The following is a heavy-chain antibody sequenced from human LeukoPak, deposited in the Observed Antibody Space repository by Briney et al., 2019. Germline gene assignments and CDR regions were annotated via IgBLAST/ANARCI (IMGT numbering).Heavy chain of an antibody. V-gene: IGHV4-59*01. D-gene: IGHD5-18*01. CDR2: IYYSGST. Sequence: SETLSLTCTVSGGSISSYYWGWIRQPPGKGLEWIGYIYYSGSTNYNPSLKSRVTISVDTSKNQFSLKLSSVTAADTAVYYCAREGSDTAMPHFDYWGQGTLVTVSS. CDR1: GGSISSYY. CDR3: AREGSDTAMPHFDY. J-gene: IGHJ4*02.